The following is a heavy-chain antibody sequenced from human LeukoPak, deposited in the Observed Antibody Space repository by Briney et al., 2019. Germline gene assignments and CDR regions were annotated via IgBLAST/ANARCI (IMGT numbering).Heavy chain of an antibody. CDR3: ARDFSWAMDY. CDR1: GFTFSSYA. D-gene: IGHD3-16*01. Sequence: GGSLRLSCAASGFTFSSYAMHWVRQAPGKGLEYVSAISSNGGSTYYANSVKGRFTISRDNSKNTLYLQMNSLRAEDTAVYYCARDFSWAMDYWGQGTLVTVSS. J-gene: IGHJ4*02. V-gene: IGHV3-64*01. CDR2: ISSNGGST.